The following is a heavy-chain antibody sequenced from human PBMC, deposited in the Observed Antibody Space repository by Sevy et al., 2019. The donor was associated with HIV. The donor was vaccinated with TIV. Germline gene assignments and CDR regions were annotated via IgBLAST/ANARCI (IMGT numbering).Heavy chain of an antibody. J-gene: IGHJ4*02. CDR2: ISTGSDHI. CDR3: VRRGVDAFNVYFDL. D-gene: IGHD3-3*02. CDR1: GFTFPAYS. V-gene: IGHV3-21*05. Sequence: GGSLRLSCIASGFTFPAYSMNWVRQAPGKGREWLSYISTGSDHIYYADSAKGRFTISRDDAQNSVFLDMKSLRDQDTVLYCCVRRGVDAFNVYFDLWGQGTLVTVSS.